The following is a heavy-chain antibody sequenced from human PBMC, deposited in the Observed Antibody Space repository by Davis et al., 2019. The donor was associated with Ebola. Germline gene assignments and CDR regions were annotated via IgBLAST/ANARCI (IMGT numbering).Heavy chain of an antibody. D-gene: IGHD5-18*01. Sequence: SVKVSCKTSGGTFSRNTINWVRQAPGQGLEWMGGIMPLFGTAKFAQKFQGRVTITADESTSTAYMELSSLRSEDTAVYFCARESGEHTTMAKPFDYWGQGTLVTVSS. J-gene: IGHJ4*02. CDR2: IMPLFGTA. CDR1: GGTFSRNT. V-gene: IGHV1-69*13. CDR3: ARESGEHTTMAKPFDY.